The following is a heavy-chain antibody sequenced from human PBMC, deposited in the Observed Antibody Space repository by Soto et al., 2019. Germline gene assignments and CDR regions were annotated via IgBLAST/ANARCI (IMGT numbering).Heavy chain of an antibody. CDR1: GYGFTTYG. D-gene: IGHD1-1*01. Sequence: QVHLVQSGAEVKKPGASVKVSCKGSGYGFTTYGITWVRQAPGQGLEWMAWISAHNGNTNYAQKLQGSGTVTRDTSTSPAYMELRSLRSDDTAVYYCARGRYGDYWGQGALVTVSS. CDR3: ARGRYGDY. CDR2: ISAHNGNT. J-gene: IGHJ4*02. V-gene: IGHV1-18*01.